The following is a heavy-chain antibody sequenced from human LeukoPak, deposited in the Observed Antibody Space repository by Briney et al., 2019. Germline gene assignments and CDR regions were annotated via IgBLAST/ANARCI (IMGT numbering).Heavy chain of an antibody. Sequence: ASVKVSCKASGYTFTSCYMHWVRQAPGQGLEWMGIINPSGGSTSYAQKFQGRVTMTGDTSTSTVYMELSSLRSEDTAVYYCARAPSTTDILTGYYIYWFDPWGQGTLVTVSS. CDR3: ARAPSTTDILTGYYIYWFDP. J-gene: IGHJ5*02. CDR2: INPSGGST. V-gene: IGHV1-46*01. CDR1: GYTFTSCY. D-gene: IGHD3-9*01.